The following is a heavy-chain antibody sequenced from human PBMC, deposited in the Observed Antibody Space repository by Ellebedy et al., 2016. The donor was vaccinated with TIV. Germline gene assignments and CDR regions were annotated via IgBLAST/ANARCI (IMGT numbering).Heavy chain of an antibody. J-gene: IGHJ4*02. V-gene: IGHV3-30*03. CDR1: GLSFSYYG. Sequence: GESLKISCAASGLSFSYYGMNWVRQAPGKGLEWVAVTSYDGSSKYYADSVQGRFTISRDNSKNTLYLQMNSLIPEDTALYYCARGTEQEKLLCSCDYWGQGILVTVSS. CDR2: TSYDGSSK. CDR3: ARGTEQEKLLCSCDY. D-gene: IGHD2-2*01.